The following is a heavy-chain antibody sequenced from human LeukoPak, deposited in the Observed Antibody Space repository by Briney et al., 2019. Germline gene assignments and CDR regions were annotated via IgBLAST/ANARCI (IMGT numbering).Heavy chain of an antibody. Sequence: PGGSLRLSCAASGFTFSSYSMTWVRQAPGKGLVWVSRINSDGSSTNYADSVKGRFTISRDNAKNTLYLQMNSLRAEDTAVYYCLMAGTDYWGQGTLVTVSS. J-gene: IGHJ4*02. V-gene: IGHV3-74*01. CDR2: INSDGSST. CDR1: GFTFSSYS. D-gene: IGHD6-19*01. CDR3: LMAGTDY.